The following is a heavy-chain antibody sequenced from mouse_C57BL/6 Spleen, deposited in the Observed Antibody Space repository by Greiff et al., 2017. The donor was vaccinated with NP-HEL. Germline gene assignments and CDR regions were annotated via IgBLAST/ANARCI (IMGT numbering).Heavy chain of an antibody. CDR1: GYTFTDYE. J-gene: IGHJ2*01. Sequence: QVQLQQSGAELVRPGASVTLSCKASGYTFTDYEMHWVKQTPVHGLEWIGAIDPETGGTAYNQKFKGKAILTADKSSSTAYMELRSLTSEDSAVYYCTRGTAQALYFDDWGQGTTLTVSS. V-gene: IGHV1-15*01. D-gene: IGHD3-2*02. CDR2: IDPETGGT. CDR3: TRGTAQALYFDD.